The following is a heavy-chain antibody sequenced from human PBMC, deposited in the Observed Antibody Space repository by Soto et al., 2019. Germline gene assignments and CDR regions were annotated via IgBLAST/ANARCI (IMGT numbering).Heavy chain of an antibody. J-gene: IGHJ4*02. CDR1: GGSVSSGGYY. CDR3: ARMTPGYYFDY. CDR2: IDYSGST. Sequence: QVQLQESGPGLVKSSETLSLICTVSGGSVSSGGYYWSWIRQPPGKGLEWIGYIDYSGSTNYNPSLKSRATLSVDTSKNQFSLRLSSATAADTAVYYCARMTPGYYFDYWGQGTLVTVSS. D-gene: IGHD4-17*01. V-gene: IGHV4-61*08.